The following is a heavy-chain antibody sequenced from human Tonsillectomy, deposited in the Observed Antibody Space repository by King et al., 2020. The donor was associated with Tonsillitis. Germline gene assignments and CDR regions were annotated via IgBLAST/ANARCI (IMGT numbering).Heavy chain of an antibody. D-gene: IGHD3-3*01. Sequence: QLVQSGAEVKKPGASVKVSCKASGYTFTSYYMHWVRQAPGQGLEWMGIINPSGGVKSYAQKFQGRVTRNRDTFTSTVYMELSSLRSEDTAVYYCAREGYDFWSGYWVFDYWGQGTLVTVSS. CDR1: GYTFTSYY. J-gene: IGHJ4*02. V-gene: IGHV1-46*03. CDR3: AREGYDFWSGYWVFDY. CDR2: INPSGGVK.